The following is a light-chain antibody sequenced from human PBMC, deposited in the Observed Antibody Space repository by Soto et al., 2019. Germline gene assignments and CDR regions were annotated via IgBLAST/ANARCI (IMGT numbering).Light chain of an antibody. V-gene: IGKV3D-15*01. CDR1: QSVSSY. CDR3: QQYNYWPPKT. Sequence: PGERATLSCRASQSVSSYLAWYQQKPGQAPRLLIYDASNRATGIPARFSGSGSGTDFTLTISSLQSEDFAVYYCQQYNYWPPKTFGQGTKVDIK. J-gene: IGKJ1*01. CDR2: DAS.